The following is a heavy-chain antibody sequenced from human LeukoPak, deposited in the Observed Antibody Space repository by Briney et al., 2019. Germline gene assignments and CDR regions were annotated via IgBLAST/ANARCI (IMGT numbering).Heavy chain of an antibody. J-gene: IGHJ6*02. D-gene: IGHD3-10*01. Sequence: GGSLRLSCAASGFTVSSNYVSWVRQAPGKGLEWVSVIYSGGSTYYADSVKGRFTISRHNSKNTLYLQMNSLRAEDTAVYYCARAPSTGYYYYYGMDVWGQGTTVTVSS. CDR1: GFTVSSNY. CDR2: IYSGGST. V-gene: IGHV3-53*04. CDR3: ARAPSTGYYYYYGMDV.